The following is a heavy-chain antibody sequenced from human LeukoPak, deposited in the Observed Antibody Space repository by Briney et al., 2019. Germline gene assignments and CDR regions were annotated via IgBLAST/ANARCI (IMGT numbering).Heavy chain of an antibody. V-gene: IGHV4-59*01. CDR3: ARSIFGVVNYYYYYGMDV. D-gene: IGHD3-3*01. CDR1: GGSISSYY. CDR2: IYYSGST. Sequence: SSETLSLTCTVSGGSISSYYWSWIRQPPGKGLEWIGYIYYSGSTNYNPSLKSRVTISVDTSKNQFSLKLSSVTAADTAVYYCARSIFGVVNYYYYYGMDVWGQGTTVTVSS. J-gene: IGHJ6*02.